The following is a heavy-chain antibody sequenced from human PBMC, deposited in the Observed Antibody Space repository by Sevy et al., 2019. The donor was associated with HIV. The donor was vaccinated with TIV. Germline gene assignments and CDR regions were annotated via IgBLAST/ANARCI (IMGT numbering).Heavy chain of an antibody. CDR2: IIGSSSYI. CDR3: AREGYGLARRLDFDY. V-gene: IGHV3-21*01. D-gene: IGHD3-16*01. J-gene: IGHJ4*02. CDR1: GFTFSIYS. Sequence: GGSLRLSCAASGFTFSIYSMNWVRQAPGKGLEWVSSIIGSSSYIYYADSVKGRCTISRDNTKNSMYLQMNSLRAEDTAVYYCAREGYGLARRLDFDYWGQGTLVTVSS.